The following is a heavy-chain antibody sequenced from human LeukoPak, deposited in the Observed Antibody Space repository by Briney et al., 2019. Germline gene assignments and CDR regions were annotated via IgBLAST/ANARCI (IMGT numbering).Heavy chain of an antibody. CDR1: GFTFSSYE. CDR2: ISSSGSTI. Sequence: GGSLRLSCAASGFTFSSYEMNWVRQAPGKGLEWVSYISSSGSTIYYADSVKGRFTISRDNAKNSLYLQMNSLRAEDTAVYYCARLLWHPYYMDVWGKGTTVTVSS. D-gene: IGHD3-10*01. CDR3: ARLLWHPYYMDV. J-gene: IGHJ6*03. V-gene: IGHV3-48*03.